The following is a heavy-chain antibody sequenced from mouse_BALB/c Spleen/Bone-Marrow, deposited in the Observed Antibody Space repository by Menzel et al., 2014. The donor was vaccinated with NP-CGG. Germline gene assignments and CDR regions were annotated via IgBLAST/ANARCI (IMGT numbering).Heavy chain of an antibody. CDR3: ARLITTATEYFDY. CDR2: INPSSGYT. V-gene: IGHV1-4*01. CDR1: GYTFTSYT. J-gene: IGHJ2*01. D-gene: IGHD1-2*01. Sequence: VKLVESGAELARPGASVKMSCKASGYTFTSYTMHWVKQRPGQGLEWIGYINPSSGYTNYNQKFKDKATLTADKSSSTAYMQLSSLTSEDSAVYYCARLITTATEYFDYWGQGTTLTVSS.